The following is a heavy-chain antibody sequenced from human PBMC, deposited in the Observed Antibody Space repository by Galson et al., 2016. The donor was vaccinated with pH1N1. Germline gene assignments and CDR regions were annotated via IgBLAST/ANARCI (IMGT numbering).Heavy chain of an antibody. V-gene: IGHV3-9*01. D-gene: IGHD6-19*01. CDR2: ISWNSGSI. Sequence: SLRLSCAASGFTFDDYAMHWVRQVPGKGLEWVSGISWNSGSIGYADSVKGRFTISRDNAKNSLYLQMNSLRAEDTALYYCARANGYSSGWYDYWGQGTLVTVSS. CDR3: ARANGYSSGWYDY. J-gene: IGHJ4*02. CDR1: GFTFDDYA.